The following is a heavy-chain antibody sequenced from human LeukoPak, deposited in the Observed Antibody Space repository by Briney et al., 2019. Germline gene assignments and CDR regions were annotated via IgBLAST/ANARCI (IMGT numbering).Heavy chain of an antibody. J-gene: IGHJ4*02. V-gene: IGHV1-58*02. CDR2: IVVGSGNT. CDR3: AAGLVLGTTDY. D-gene: IGHD1-1*01. Sequence: SVKVSCKASGFTFTSSAMQWARQARGQRLEWIGWIVVGSGNTNYAQKFQERVTITRDMSTSTAYMELSSLRSEDTAVYYCAAGLVLGTTDYWGQGTLVTVSS. CDR1: GFTFTSSA.